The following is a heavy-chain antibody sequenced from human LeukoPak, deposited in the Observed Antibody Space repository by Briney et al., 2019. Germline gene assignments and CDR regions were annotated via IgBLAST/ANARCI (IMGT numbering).Heavy chain of an antibody. CDR1: GGSFSGCY. D-gene: IGHD6-13*01. CDR3: ARHVSIAAAGTVTYFDY. V-gene: IGHV4-59*08. J-gene: IGHJ4*02. Sequence: SETLSLTCAVYGGSFSGCYWSWIRQPPGKGLEWIGYIYYSGSTNYNPSLKSRVTISVDTSKNQFSLKLSSVTAADTAVYYCARHVSIAAAGTVTYFDYWGQGTLVTVSS. CDR2: IYYSGST.